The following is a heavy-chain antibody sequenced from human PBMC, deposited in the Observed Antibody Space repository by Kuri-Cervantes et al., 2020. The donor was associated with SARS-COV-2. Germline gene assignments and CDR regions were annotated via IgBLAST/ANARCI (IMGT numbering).Heavy chain of an antibody. CDR1: GGSFSGYY. J-gene: IGHJ6*04. CDR3: ARPGGFLDV. V-gene: IGHV4-34*01. CDR2: INHSGST. Sequence: GSLRLSCAFYGGSFSGYYWSWIRQPPGKGLEWIGEINHSGSTNYNPSLKSRVTISVDTSKNQFSLKLSSVTAADTAVYYCARPGGFLDVWGKGTTVTVSS. D-gene: IGHD4-23*01.